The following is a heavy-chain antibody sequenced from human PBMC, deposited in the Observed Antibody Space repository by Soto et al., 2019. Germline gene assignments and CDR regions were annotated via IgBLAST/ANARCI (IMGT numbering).Heavy chain of an antibody. V-gene: IGHV5-51*01. CDR1: GYSFTSYW. D-gene: IGHD3-9*01. CDR2: IYPGDSDT. J-gene: IGHJ4*02. CDR3: ARGPEYYDILTGYNFDD. Sequence: PGESLKISCKGSGYSFTSYWIGWVRQMPGKGLEWMGIIYPGDSDTRYSPSFQGQVTISADKSISTAYLQWSSLKASDTAMYYCARGPEYYDILTGYNFDDSGQGTLVTVSS.